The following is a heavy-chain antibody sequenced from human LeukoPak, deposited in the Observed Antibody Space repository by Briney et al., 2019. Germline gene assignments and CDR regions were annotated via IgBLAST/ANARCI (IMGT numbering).Heavy chain of an antibody. V-gene: IGHV3-23*01. Sequence: GGSLRLSCAASGFTFSSYAMSWVRQGPGKGLEWVSAISGSGGSTYYADSVKGRLTISRDNSKNTLYLQMNSLRAEDTAVYYCAKALDSSGYTIRVDYRGQGTLVTVSS. CDR3: AKALDSSGYTIRVDY. CDR1: GFTFSSYA. D-gene: IGHD3-22*01. CDR2: ISGSGGST. J-gene: IGHJ4*02.